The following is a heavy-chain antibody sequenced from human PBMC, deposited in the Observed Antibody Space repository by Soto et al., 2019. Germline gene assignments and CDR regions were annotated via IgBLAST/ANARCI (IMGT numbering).Heavy chain of an antibody. CDR2: IWYDGSNK. Sequence: RGSLLLSCASSVFTFSIYGMHWVRQAPGKGLEWVAVIWYDGSNKYYSDSVKGRFTISRDNSKNTLYLQMNSLRAEDSAVYYCARDRRYGDYEYGMDVWGQGTTVTVSS. D-gene: IGHD4-17*01. CDR1: VFTFSIYG. J-gene: IGHJ6*02. CDR3: ARDRRYGDYEYGMDV. V-gene: IGHV3-33*01.